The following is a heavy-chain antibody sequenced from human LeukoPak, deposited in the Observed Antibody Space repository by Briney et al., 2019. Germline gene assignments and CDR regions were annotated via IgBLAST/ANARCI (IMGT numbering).Heavy chain of an antibody. V-gene: IGHV3-21*01. CDR3: ASHPGRFLEWLLLPYFDY. Sequence: GGSLRLSCAASGFTFSSYSMTWVRQAPGKGLEWVSSISSSSSYIYYADSVKGRFTISRDNAKNSLYLQMNSLRAEDTAVYYCASHPGRFLEWLLLPYFDYWGQGTLVTVSS. CDR2: ISSSSSYI. J-gene: IGHJ4*02. CDR1: GFTFSSYS. D-gene: IGHD3-3*01.